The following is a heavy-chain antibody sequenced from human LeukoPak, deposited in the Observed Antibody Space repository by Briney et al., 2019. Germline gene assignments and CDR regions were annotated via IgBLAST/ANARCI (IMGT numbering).Heavy chain of an antibody. CDR3: ARDRAGYFYAMDV. CDR1: GFTFGDYA. D-gene: IGHD6-13*01. V-gene: IGHV3-9*01. J-gene: IGHJ6*02. CDR2: INWKSNNI. Sequence: PGRSLRLSCAASGFTFGDYAMHWVRQAPGKGLEWVSGINWKSNNIGYADSVKGRFTISRDNAKNSLYLQMNSLRTEDTALYYCARDRAGYFYAMDVWGQGTSVALSS.